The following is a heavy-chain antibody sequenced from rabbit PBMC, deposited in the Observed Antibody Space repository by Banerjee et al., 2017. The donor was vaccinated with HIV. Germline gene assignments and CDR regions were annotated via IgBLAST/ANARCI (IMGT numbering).Heavy chain of an antibody. J-gene: IGHJ4*01. CDR1: GFSFSNNYV. CDR2: INTGSGGRT. CDR3: ARGAYFNL. Sequence: QQQLVGSGGGLVKPGASLTRTCKASGFSFSNNYVMCWVRQAPGKGLEWIGCINTGSGGRTHYTNWAKGRFNISKTSSTTVTLQMTSLTAADTASYFCARGAYFNLWGPGTLVTVS. V-gene: IGHV1S45*01.